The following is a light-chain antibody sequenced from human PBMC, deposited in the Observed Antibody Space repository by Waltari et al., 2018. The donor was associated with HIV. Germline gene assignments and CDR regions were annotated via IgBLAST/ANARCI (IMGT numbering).Light chain of an antibody. V-gene: IGLV1-47*01. CDR1: SSNIGSNY. J-gene: IGLJ2*01. CDR3: ATWDDTLSGPV. CDR2: RNN. Sequence: QSVLTHAPSASGTPGHRVTISCSGSSSNIGSNYVYWYHQFPGTAPKLLIYRNNQRPSGVPDRFSGSKSGTSASLAISGLRSEDEADYYCATWDDTLSGPVFGGGTKLTVL.